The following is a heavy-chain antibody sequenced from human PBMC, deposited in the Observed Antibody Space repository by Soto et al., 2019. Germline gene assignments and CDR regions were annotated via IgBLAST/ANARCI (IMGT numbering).Heavy chain of an antibody. CDR2: IYYSGAT. D-gene: IGHD3-22*01. CDR1: GDSMSDNTYH. Sequence: PSETLSLTCTVSGDSMSDNTYHWDWIRQPPGKGLEWIGTIYYSGATHYNASLKSRVTISVDTSKNQFFLKLSFVTAADTAVYYCASQYYYDSSGYYVVYWGQGTLVNVSS. V-gene: IGHV4-39*01. J-gene: IGHJ4*02. CDR3: ASQYYYDSSGYYVVY.